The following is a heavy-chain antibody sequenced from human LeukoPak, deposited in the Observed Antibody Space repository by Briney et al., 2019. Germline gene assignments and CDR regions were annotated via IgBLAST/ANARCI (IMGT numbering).Heavy chain of an antibody. CDR2: ISYDGSNK. J-gene: IGHJ3*02. CDR3: AKGPVVTFDI. Sequence: PGGSLRLSCAASGFTFSSYGMHWVRQALGKGLEWVAVISYDGSNKYYADSVKGRSTISRDNSKKTLYLQMNSLRAEDTAVYYCAKGPVVTFDIWGQGTMVTVSS. D-gene: IGHD2-15*01. V-gene: IGHV3-30*18. CDR1: GFTFSSYG.